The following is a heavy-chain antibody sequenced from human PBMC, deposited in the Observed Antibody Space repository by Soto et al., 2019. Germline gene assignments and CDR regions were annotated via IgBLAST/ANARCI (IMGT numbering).Heavy chain of an antibody. V-gene: IGHV5-51*01. J-gene: IGHJ6*02. CDR2: MYPGDSDT. CDR3: ARPIAARALYCMDV. D-gene: IGHD6-6*01. CDR1: GYSFTSYW. Sequence: GESLKVSCKGSGYSFTSYWIGCVRQMPGKGLEGMGMMYPGDSDTRYSPSFQGQVTISADKSISTAYLQWSSLKASDTAMYYCARPIAARALYCMDVWGQGTTVTVSS.